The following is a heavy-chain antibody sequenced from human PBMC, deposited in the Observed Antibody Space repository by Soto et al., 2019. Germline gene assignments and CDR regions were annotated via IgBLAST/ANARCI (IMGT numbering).Heavy chain of an antibody. D-gene: IGHD3-22*01. J-gene: IGHJ5*02. CDR2: IKSKTDGGTK. CDR3: TTDRGYYDSGGYWINWFDP. Sequence: EVQLVESGGGLVKPGGSLRLSCAASGFTFSNAWMNWVRQAPGKGLEWVGRIKSKTDGGTKDYAAPLRGRFTISRDDSEKTLYLQMNSLKTEDTAVYYCTTDRGYYDSGGYWINWFDPWGQGTLVTVSS. CDR1: GFTFSNAW. V-gene: IGHV3-15*01.